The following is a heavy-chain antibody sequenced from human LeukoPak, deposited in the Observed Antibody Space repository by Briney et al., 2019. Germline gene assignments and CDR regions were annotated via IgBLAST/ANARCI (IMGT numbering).Heavy chain of an antibody. J-gene: IGHJ5*02. CDR3: ARDGVGYYGSGSYYPNWFDP. D-gene: IGHD3-10*01. CDR2: IYFSGST. Sequence: SETLSLTCTVSGGSISSYYWSWIRQPPGKELEWIGYIYFSGSTNYNPSLKSRVTISVDTSKNQFSLKLSSVTAADTAVYYCARDGVGYYGSGSYYPNWFDPWGQGTLVTVSS. CDR1: GGSISSYY. V-gene: IGHV4-59*01.